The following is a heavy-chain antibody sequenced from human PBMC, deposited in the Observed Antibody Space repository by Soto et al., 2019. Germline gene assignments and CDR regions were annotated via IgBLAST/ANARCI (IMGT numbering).Heavy chain of an antibody. CDR1: RFVSNRFE. V-gene: IGHV3-48*03. CDR2: NSSTSNTT. CDR3: ARGIRYGGSGYWSDIDY. J-gene: IGHJ4*02. D-gene: IGHD3-22*01. Sequence: GSRRPSCGPFRFVSNRFEMNWVRQAAGRGLDWSCFNSSTSNTTYDADTIKGRFTISRDNARNALYLQMNSLRAEDTAVYYCARGIRYGGSGYWSDIDYWGRGTPVTVSS.